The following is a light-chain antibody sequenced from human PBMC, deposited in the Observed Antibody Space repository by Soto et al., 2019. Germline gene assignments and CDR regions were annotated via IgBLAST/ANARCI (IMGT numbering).Light chain of an antibody. V-gene: IGKV1-5*03. CDR3: QQYNDCIPST. CDR2: EAS. Sequence: IPLTQSPSTLSASVGDRVTITCRASQSISSWLAWYQQNPGTAPKLLIYEASTLESGVPSMFTGIRSGTEFTLSVSSLQPDDFATYYCQQYNDCIPSTLGQVTTLEI. J-gene: IGKJ2*01. CDR1: QSISSW.